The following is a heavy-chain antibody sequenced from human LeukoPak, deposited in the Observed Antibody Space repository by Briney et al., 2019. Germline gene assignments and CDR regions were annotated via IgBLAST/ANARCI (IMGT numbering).Heavy chain of an antibody. CDR1: GFPFGSYS. CDR2: ISHGSSYI. Sequence: GGSLRLSCAPSGFPFGSYSMNWVRQAPGKGLEWVSSISHGSSYIYDADSVKGRFTISRDNAENSLYLQMNSLKAEDTAVYYCARGPKYIASTGPHYFDYWGQGTLVTVSS. V-gene: IGHV3-21*01. D-gene: IGHD1-1*01. J-gene: IGHJ4*02. CDR3: ARGPKYIASTGPHYFDY.